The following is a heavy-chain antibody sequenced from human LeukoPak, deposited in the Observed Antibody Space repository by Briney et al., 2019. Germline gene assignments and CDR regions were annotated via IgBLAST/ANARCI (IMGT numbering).Heavy chain of an antibody. CDR2: IYYSGST. J-gene: IGHJ4*02. CDR1: GGSISSSSYY. D-gene: IGHD3-10*01. Sequence: SETLSLTCTVSGGSISSSSYYWGWIRQPPGKGLEWIGSIYYSGSTYYNPSLKSRVTISVDTSKNQFSLKLSSVTAADTAVYYCARDPVGFGELFFDYWGQGTLVTVSS. CDR3: ARDPVGFGELFFDY. V-gene: IGHV4-39*07.